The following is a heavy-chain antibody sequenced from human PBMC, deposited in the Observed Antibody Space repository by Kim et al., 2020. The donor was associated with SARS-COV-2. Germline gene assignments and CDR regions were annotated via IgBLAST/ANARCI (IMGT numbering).Heavy chain of an antibody. D-gene: IGHD6-19*01. Sequence: GESLKISCKGSGYSFTSYWIGWVRQMPGKGLEWMGIIYPGDSDTRYSPSFQGQVTISADKSISTAYLQWSSLKASDTAMYYCARAGHIAVADYYYYGMDVWGQGTTVTVSS. CDR2: IYPGDSDT. CDR1: GYSFTSYW. CDR3: ARAGHIAVADYYYYGMDV. V-gene: IGHV5-51*01. J-gene: IGHJ6*02.